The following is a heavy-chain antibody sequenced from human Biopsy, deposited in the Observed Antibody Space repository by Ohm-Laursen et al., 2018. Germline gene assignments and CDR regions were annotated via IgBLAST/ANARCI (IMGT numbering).Heavy chain of an antibody. CDR2: IFTSGST. V-gene: IGHV4-4*07. Sequence: SDTLSFTCAVSGASISDYYCVWIRQPAGQGLEWIGLIFTSGSTTYNPSFRSRVTMSVDTSKNQFTLKLSSVTDADTAIYYCAKGYTDYSDSSGFSYYFRYWGQGTLVTVSS. CDR3: AKGYTDYSDSSGFSYYFRY. D-gene: IGHD3-22*01. J-gene: IGHJ4*02. CDR1: GASISDYY.